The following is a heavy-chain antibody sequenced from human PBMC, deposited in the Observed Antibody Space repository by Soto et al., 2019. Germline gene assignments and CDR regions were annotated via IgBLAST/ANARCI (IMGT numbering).Heavy chain of an antibody. Sequence: PSGTLSLTRAVSGGSIRSGGFSWGWVRQPPGKGLEWIGYIYHSGSTYYTPPLKSRVTISVDRSKNHFSLKLSSVPAADTAVYYCARVPDRWGKETLVTVPS. CDR2: IYHSGST. CDR3: ARVPDR. CDR1: GGSIRSGGFS. J-gene: IGHJ5*02. V-gene: IGHV4-30-2*01.